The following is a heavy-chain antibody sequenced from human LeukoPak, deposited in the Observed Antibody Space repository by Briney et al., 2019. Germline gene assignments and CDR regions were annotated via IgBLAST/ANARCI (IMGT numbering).Heavy chain of an antibody. CDR1: GFTFSSYG. D-gene: IGHD2-15*01. Sequence: GGSLRLSCAASGFTFSSYGMHWVRQAPGKGLEWVAVIWYDRSNEYYGDSVKGRFTISRDNSKNTLYLQMNSLRAEDTAVYYCARAGYCSGGDCYPSTTGYSYYLDVWGQGTTVTVSS. J-gene: IGHJ6*02. CDR2: IWYDRSNE. V-gene: IGHV3-33*01. CDR3: ARAGYCSGGDCYPSTTGYSYYLDV.